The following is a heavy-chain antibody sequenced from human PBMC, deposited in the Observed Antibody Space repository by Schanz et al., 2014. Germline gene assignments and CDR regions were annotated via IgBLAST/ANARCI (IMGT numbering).Heavy chain of an antibody. Sequence: DVHLLESGGGLAQPGGSLRLSCAASGFSFSSYAMSWVRQAPGKGLEWVSLISDSGDTAYYADSVKGRFTISRDNFKGALYLQMSSLRAEDTAVYYCARDGEAAAGCDYWGQGTLVTVSS. CDR1: GFSFSSYA. CDR2: ISDSGDTA. CDR3: ARDGEAAAGCDY. D-gene: IGHD6-13*01. J-gene: IGHJ4*02. V-gene: IGHV3-23*01.